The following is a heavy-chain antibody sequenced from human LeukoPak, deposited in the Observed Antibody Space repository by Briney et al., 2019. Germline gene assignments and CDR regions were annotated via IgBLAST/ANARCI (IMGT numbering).Heavy chain of an antibody. CDR3: AKIVRGWPTAITD. CDR1: GFIFSYHY. J-gene: IGHJ4*02. CDR2: ISGSGGST. Sequence: HPGGSLRLSCAGSGFIFSYHYMDWVRQAPGKGLEWVSAISGSGGSTYYADSVKGRFTISRDNSKNTLYLQMNSLRAEDTAVYYCAKIVRGWPTAITDWGQGTLVTVSS. V-gene: IGHV3-23*01. D-gene: IGHD6-19*01.